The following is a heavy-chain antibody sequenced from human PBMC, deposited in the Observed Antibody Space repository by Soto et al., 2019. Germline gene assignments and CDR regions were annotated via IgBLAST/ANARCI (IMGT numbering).Heavy chain of an antibody. CDR3: VRGGGGYGNGMIDY. D-gene: IGHD5-18*01. J-gene: IGHJ4*02. CDR2: IYHIGTT. Sequence: EPLPIGGTVPGGSISKYYWSWIRQCPGKGLGWIGYIYHIGTTNYNPSLKSRVTISLDMSKNQFSLKLSSVTAADTAVYYCVRGGGGYGNGMIDYWGQGTLVTVSS. V-gene: IGHV4-59*01. CDR1: GGSISKYY.